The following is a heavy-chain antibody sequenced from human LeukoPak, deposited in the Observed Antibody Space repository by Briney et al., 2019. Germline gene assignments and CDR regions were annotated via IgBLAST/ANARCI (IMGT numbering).Heavy chain of an antibody. J-gene: IGHJ6*03. CDR3: ARVVPAALNYYYYYMDV. V-gene: IGHV4-31*03. Sequence: PSETLSLTCTVSGGSISSGGYYRSWIRQHPGKGLEWIGYIYYSGSTYYNPSLKSRVTISVDTSKNQFSLKLSSVTAADTAVYYCARVVPAALNYYYYYMDVWGKGTTVTVSS. CDR1: GGSISSGGYY. D-gene: IGHD2-2*01. CDR2: IYYSGST.